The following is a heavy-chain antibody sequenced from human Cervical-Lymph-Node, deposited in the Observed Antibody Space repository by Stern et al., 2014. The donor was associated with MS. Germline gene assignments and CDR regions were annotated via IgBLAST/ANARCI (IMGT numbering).Heavy chain of an antibody. CDR2: IFPVFGTP. V-gene: IGHV1-69*01. CDR1: GGNFSKFP. D-gene: IGHD6-13*01. CDR3: ALSSETSDRWYSLGYDL. J-gene: IGHJ5*02. Sequence: QVQPVQSGAEVTKPGSSVKVSCKASGGNFSKFPSSWVRQAPGQGLEWMGGIFPVFGTPTYAQEFRGRVTITADVSTSTVYMELSSLRSDDTAVYYCALSSETSDRWYSLGYDLWGQGTLVTVSS.